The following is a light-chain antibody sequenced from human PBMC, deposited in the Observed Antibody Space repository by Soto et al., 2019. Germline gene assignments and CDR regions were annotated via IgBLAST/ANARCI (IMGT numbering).Light chain of an antibody. V-gene: IGKV1-5*01. CDR1: QSVSGT. CDR2: DAS. CDR3: QQYDTYSRT. Sequence: DIQMTQAPSTLSGSVGDRVTITFRASQSVSGTLAWYQQKPRKAPKLLIYDASSLERGVASRFSGSGSGTEFTLTISSLQPDDFATYYCQQYDTYSRTFGQGTKVDIK. J-gene: IGKJ1*01.